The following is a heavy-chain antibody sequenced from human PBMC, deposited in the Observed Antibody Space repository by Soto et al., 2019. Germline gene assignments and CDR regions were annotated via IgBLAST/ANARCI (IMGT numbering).Heavy chain of an antibody. CDR2: IYSSGNT. CDR3: ARGQRFSDWFDP. D-gene: IGHD3-3*01. CDR1: GGTISGYY. J-gene: IGHJ5*02. Sequence: SETLSLTCSVSGGTISGYYWTWIRQPAGKGLEWIGRIYSSGNTKYNPSLQSRVTMSLDTSNNQFSLRLTSVTAADTAVYYCARGQRFSDWFDPWGQATLVTASS. V-gene: IGHV4-4*07.